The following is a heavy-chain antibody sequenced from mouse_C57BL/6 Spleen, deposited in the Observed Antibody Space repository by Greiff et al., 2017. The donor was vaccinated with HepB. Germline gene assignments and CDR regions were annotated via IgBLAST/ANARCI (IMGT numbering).Heavy chain of an antibody. CDR1: GYTFTSYW. CDR3: ARQARWLLRPDY. D-gene: IGHD2-3*01. Sequence: VQLQQSGTELVKPGASVKLSCKASGYTFTSYWMHWVKQRPGQGLEWIGNINPSNGGTNYNEKFKSKATLTVDKSSSTAYMQLSSLTSEDSAVYYCARQARWLLRPDYWGQGTTLTVSS. J-gene: IGHJ2*01. V-gene: IGHV1-53*01. CDR2: INPSNGGT.